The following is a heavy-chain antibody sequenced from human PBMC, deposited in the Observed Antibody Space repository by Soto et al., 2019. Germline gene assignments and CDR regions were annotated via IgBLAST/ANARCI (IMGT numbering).Heavy chain of an antibody. CDR2: INHSGST. CDR3: ARGPRPSIAARPWYAFDS. J-gene: IGHJ3*02. D-gene: IGHD6-6*01. V-gene: IGHV4-34*01. Sequence: SETLSLTCAVYGVSFIGYYWSWIRQPPGKGLEWIGEINHSGSTNYNPSLKSRVTISVDTSKNQFSPKLSSVTAADTAVYYCARGPRPSIAARPWYAFDSWGQGTMVTVSS. CDR1: GVSFIGYY.